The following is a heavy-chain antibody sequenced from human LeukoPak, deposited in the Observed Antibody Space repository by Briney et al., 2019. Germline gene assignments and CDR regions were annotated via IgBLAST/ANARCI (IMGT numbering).Heavy chain of an antibody. CDR2: VYYSGST. CDR1: GGSISSGDYY. CDR3: ARAPDHGSIAHMIWFDP. Sequence: SQTLSLTCTVSGGSISSGDYYWSWIRQPPGKGLEWIGYVYYSGSTSYNPSLKGRVTISVDTSKNQISLRLNSVTAADTAVYYCARAPDHGSIAHMIWFDPWGQGTLVTVSS. V-gene: IGHV4-30-4*01. D-gene: IGHD3-10*01. J-gene: IGHJ5*02.